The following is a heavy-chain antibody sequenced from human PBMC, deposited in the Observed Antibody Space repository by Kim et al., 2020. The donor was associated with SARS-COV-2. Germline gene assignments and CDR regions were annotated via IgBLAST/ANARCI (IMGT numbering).Heavy chain of an antibody. D-gene: IGHD1-26*01. V-gene: IGHV3-33*01. CDR2: IWYDGSNK. Sequence: GGSLRLSCAASGFTFSSYGMHWVRQAPGKGLEWVAVIWYDGSNKYYADTVKGRFTISRDNSKNTLYLQMNSLRAEDTAVYYCAIDLLVVATYYGMDVWGQGTTVTVSS. CDR3: AIDLLVVATYYGMDV. J-gene: IGHJ6*02. CDR1: GFTFSSYG.